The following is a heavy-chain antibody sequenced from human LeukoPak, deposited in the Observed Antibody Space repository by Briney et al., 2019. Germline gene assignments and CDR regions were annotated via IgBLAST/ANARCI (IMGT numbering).Heavy chain of an antibody. V-gene: IGHV3-30*18. D-gene: IGHD2-21*01. CDR2: ISYDGSNE. J-gene: IGHJ4*02. CDR1: GFTFTNAW. CDR3: AKEFNRGLPDY. Sequence: PGGSLRLSCAASGFTFTNAWMHWVRQAPGKGLEWVAVISYDGSNEYYADSVKGRFTISRDNSKNTLYLQMSSLRAEDTAVYYCAKEFNRGLPDYWGQGTLVTVPS.